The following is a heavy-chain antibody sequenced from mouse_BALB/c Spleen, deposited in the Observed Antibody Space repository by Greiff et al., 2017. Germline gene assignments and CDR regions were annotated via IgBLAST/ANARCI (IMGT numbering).Heavy chain of an antibody. CDR3: ARSGITTVSYAMDY. Sequence: EVQRVESGGGLVQPGGSRKLSCAASGFTFSSFGMHWVRQAPEKGLEWVAYISSGSSTIYYADTVKGRFTISRDNPKNTLFLQMTSLRSEDTAMYYCARSGITTVSYAMDYWGQGTSVTVSS. CDR2: ISSGSSTI. D-gene: IGHD1-1*01. CDR1: GFTFSSFG. V-gene: IGHV5-17*02. J-gene: IGHJ4*01.